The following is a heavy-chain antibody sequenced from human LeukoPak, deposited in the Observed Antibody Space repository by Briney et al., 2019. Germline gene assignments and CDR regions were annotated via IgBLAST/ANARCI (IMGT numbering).Heavy chain of an antibody. V-gene: IGHV1-2*02. CDR1: GYSFTGYY. CDR3: ARGLGGQQLVNFDY. J-gene: IGHJ4*02. D-gene: IGHD6-13*01. Sequence: ASVKVSCKASGYSFTGYYMHWVRQAPGQGLEWMGWINPNSGGTNYAQKFQGRVTMTRDTSISTAYMELSRLRSDDTAVYYCARGLGGQQLVNFDYWGQGTLVTVSS. CDR2: INPNSGGT.